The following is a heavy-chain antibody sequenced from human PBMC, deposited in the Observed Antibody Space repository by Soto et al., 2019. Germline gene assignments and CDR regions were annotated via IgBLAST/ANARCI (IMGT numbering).Heavy chain of an antibody. Sequence: VGSLRLSCVASGFTFNSYSMNWVRQAPGKGLEWVSSISSANAYIYYADSVKGRFTISRDNARNSLYLQLNSLRVDDTAIYYCARGRYALGVWGQGTTVTV. CDR3: ARGRYALGV. CDR2: ISSANAYI. V-gene: IGHV3-21*01. J-gene: IGHJ6*02. D-gene: IGHD3-9*01. CDR1: GFTFNSYS.